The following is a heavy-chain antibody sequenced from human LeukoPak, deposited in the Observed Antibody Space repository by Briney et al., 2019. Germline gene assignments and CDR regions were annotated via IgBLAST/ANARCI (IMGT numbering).Heavy chain of an antibody. V-gene: IGHV3-21*06. D-gene: IGHD2-15*01. CDR1: GFTFDDYN. J-gene: IGHJ4*02. Sequence: NPGGSLRLSCAASGFTFDDYNMNWVRQAPGKGLEWVSSISTSGRYIYYADSVKGRFTISRDNTKNSLSLQMSSLRAEDTAVYYCARDLYCHGESCYWSPDFDHWGQGTLVTVSS. CDR2: ISTSGRYI. CDR3: ARDLYCHGESCYWSPDFDH.